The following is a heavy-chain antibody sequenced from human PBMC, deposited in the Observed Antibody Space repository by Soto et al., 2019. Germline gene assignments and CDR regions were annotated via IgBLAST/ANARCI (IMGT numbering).Heavy chain of an antibody. CDR2: INPSDSYT. J-gene: IGHJ6*02. CDR1: GDNCSTFW. CDR3: AGHFCSGTSCYKDYCPGMDA. D-gene: IGHD2-2*02. Sequence: GESLKTPCQGPGDNCSTFWISRARQLPGKGLEWMGRINPSDSYTFYSPSCHGQVSLSADKSINTAYLQWSRLKATDTATFYCAGHFCSGTSCYKDYCPGMDAWGQGTAVTVSS. V-gene: IGHV5-10-1*04.